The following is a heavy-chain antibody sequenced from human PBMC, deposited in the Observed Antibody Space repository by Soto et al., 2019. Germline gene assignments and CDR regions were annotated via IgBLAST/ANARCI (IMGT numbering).Heavy chain of an antibody. Sequence: VGSLSLSCAASGFTFTSYSLNWVRQAPGKGLEWVSSITSSSMYTYYSDSVKGRFTISRDNAKNSLFLQMNSLRAEDTAVYYCARELLTDYYFYYAMDVWGQGTTVTVSS. CDR2: ITSSSMYT. V-gene: IGHV3-21*01. CDR3: ARELLTDYYFYYAMDV. J-gene: IGHJ6*02. CDR1: GFTFTSYS. D-gene: IGHD3-10*01.